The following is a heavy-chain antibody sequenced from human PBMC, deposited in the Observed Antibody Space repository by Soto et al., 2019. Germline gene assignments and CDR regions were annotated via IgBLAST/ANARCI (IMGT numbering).Heavy chain of an antibody. D-gene: IGHD2-2*01. J-gene: IGHJ6*02. CDR2: ISAYNGNT. V-gene: IGHV1-18*01. CDR3: AREEDIVVVPATNDYGMDV. Sequence: ASVKVSCKASGYTFTSYGISWVRQAPGQGLEWMGWISAYNGNTNYAQKLQGRVTMTTDTSTSTAYMELRSLRSDDTAVYYCAREEDIVVVPATNDYGMDVWGQGTTVTSP. CDR1: GYTFTSYG.